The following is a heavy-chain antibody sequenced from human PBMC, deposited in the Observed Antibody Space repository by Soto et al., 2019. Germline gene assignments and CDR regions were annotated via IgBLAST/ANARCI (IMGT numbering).Heavy chain of an antibody. CDR1: GFSLSTSGVG. V-gene: IGHV2-5*02. J-gene: IGHJ4*02. D-gene: IGHD1-26*01. Sequence: QITLKESGPSLIKPTQTLTLTCTFSGFSLSTSGVGVGWIRQPPGKALEWLALIYWDDDVRYSPSLNSTLTVTKDTSKNQVLLTMTKMDPVDTATYYCARSRYSNAWYHKATFDFWGQGTLVSVSS. CDR2: IYWDDDV. CDR3: ARSRYSNAWYHKATFDF.